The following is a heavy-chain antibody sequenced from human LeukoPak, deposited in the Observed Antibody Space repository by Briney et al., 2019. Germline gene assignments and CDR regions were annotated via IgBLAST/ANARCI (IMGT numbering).Heavy chain of an antibody. D-gene: IGHD1-26*01. V-gene: IGHV3-48*04. CDR3: ARDTDYSGSYSDAFDI. CDR1: GFTFSSYW. Sequence: GGSLRLSCAASGFTFSSYWMSWVRQAPGKGLEWVSYISSSSSTIYYADSVKGRFTISRDNAKNSLYLQMNSLRAEDTAVYYCARDTDYSGSYSDAFDIWGQGTMVTVSS. CDR2: ISSSSSTI. J-gene: IGHJ3*02.